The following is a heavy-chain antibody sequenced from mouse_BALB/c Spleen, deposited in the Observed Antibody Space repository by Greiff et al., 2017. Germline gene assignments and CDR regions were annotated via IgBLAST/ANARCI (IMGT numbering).Heavy chain of an antibody. CDR3: ARDAEYYGGFDY. CDR1: GFTFSDFY. CDR2: SRNKANDYTT. D-gene: IGHD1-1*01. Sequence: EVQGVESGGGLVQPGGSLRLSCATSGFTFSDFYMEWVRQPPGKRLEWIAASRNKANDYTTEYSASVKGRFIVSRDTSQSILYLQMNALRAEDTAIDYCARDAEYYGGFDYWGQGTTLTVSS. J-gene: IGHJ2*01. V-gene: IGHV7-1*02.